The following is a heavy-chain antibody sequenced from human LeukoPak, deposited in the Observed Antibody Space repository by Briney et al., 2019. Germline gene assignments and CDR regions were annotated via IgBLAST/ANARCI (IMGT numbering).Heavy chain of an antibody. J-gene: IGHJ6*03. CDR1: GCTFSSYA. CDR2: IIPIFGTA. Sequence: GASVKVSCKASGCTFSSYAISWVRQAPGQGLEWMGGIIPIFGTANYAQKFQGRVTITADKSTSTAYMELSSLRPEDTAVYYCARDPLKAVTPFYPTLNHYYYMDVWGKGTTVTVSS. CDR3: ARDPLKAVTPFYPTLNHYYYMDV. D-gene: IGHD4-17*01. V-gene: IGHV1-69*06.